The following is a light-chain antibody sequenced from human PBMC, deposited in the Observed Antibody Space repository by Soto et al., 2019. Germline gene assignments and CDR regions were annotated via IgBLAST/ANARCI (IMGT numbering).Light chain of an antibody. CDR2: GAS. J-gene: IGKJ1*01. V-gene: IGKV3-20*01. CDR1: QSVSSSY. Sequence: EIVLTQSPGTLSLSPGERATLSCRASQSVSSSYLGWYQQKPGQAPRLLIHGASSRATGLPDRFSGSGSGTDFTLTISRLEPEDFAVYYCQQYGSSPQTFGQGTKVEIK. CDR3: QQYGSSPQT.